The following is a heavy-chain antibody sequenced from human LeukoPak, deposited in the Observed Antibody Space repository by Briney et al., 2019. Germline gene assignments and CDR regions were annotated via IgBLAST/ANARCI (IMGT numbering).Heavy chain of an antibody. CDR2: IYHSGST. CDR1: GYSISSGYY. V-gene: IGHV4-38-2*02. J-gene: IGHJ6*03. D-gene: IGHD3-3*01. CDR3: ARERDFWSGYPIYYMDV. Sequence: PSETLSLTCAVSGYSISSGYYWGWIRQPPGKGLEWIGSIYHSGSTYYNPSLKSRVTISVDTSKNQFSLKLSSVPAADTAVYYCARERDFWSGYPIYYMDVWGKGTTVTVSS.